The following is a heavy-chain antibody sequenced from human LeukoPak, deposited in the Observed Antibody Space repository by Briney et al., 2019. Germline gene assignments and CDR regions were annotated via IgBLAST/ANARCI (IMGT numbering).Heavy chain of an antibody. D-gene: IGHD3-16*01. Sequence: SVKVSCKASGGTFSSYAISWVRQAPGQGLEWMGGIIPIFGTVNYAQKFQGRVTITTYESTSTAYMELSSLRSEDTAVYYCARTSIAYPNYYYYMDVWGKGTTVTVSS. CDR3: ARTSIAYPNYYYYMDV. J-gene: IGHJ6*03. CDR1: GGTFSSYA. V-gene: IGHV1-69*05. CDR2: IIPIFGTV.